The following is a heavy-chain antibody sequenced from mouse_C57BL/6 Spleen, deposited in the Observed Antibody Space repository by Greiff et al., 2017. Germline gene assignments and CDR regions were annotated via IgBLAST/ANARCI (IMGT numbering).Heavy chain of an antibody. CDR2: ISSGSSTI. V-gene: IGHV5-17*01. D-gene: IGHD1-1*01. Sequence: EVKLMESGGGLVKPGGSLKLSCAASGFTFSDYGMHWVRQAPEKGLAWVAYISSGSSTIYYADTVKGRFTISRDNAKNTLFLQMTSLRSEDTAMYYCARRGIYYGSSYWYFDVWGTGTTVTVSS. CDR1: GFTFSDYG. CDR3: ARRGIYYGSSYWYFDV. J-gene: IGHJ1*03.